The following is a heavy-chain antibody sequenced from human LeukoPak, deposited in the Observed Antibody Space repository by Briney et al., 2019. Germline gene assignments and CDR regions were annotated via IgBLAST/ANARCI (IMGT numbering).Heavy chain of an antibody. CDR1: VGSLSSYY. CDR3: ARVVVYYFDY. CDR2: IYYSGST. Sequence: SETLSLTCTVSVGSLSSYYWSWIRQPPGKGLEWIGYIYYSGSTNYNPSLKSRVTISVDTSKNQFSLKLSSVTAADTAVYYCARVVVYYFDYWGQGTLVTVSS. D-gene: IGHD2-15*01. J-gene: IGHJ4*02. V-gene: IGHV4-59*01.